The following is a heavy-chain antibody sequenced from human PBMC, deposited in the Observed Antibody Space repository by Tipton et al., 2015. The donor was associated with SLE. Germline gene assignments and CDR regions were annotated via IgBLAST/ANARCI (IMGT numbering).Heavy chain of an antibody. J-gene: IGHJ4*02. CDR1: GFTFRSYA. CDR2: ISGSGGGGTT. CDR3: VRDQVGGGVDY. Sequence: SLRLSCAASGFTFRSYAMTWVRQAPGKGLEWVSTISGSGGGGTTYYADSVKGRFTISRDNSKNTLSLQMNSLGVEDTAVYYCVRDQVGGGVDYWGQGTLVTVSS. V-gene: IGHV3-23*01.